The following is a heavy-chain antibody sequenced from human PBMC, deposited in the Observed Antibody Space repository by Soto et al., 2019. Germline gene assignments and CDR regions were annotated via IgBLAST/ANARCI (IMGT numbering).Heavy chain of an antibody. CDR3: ARVGSALVY. CDR2: IRAYNGNT. J-gene: IGHJ4*02. V-gene: IGHV1-18*01. D-gene: IGHD3-10*01. CDR1: GYNVTSYG. Sequence: QVQLVQSGAEVKKPGASVKGSCKDSGYNVTSYGISWVRQAPGKGLEWMGWIRAYNGNTNYGQKLQGRVTRSTDSTTSTAYMELGSPRYDDTAVYYCARVGSALVYWGQGTLVTVSS.